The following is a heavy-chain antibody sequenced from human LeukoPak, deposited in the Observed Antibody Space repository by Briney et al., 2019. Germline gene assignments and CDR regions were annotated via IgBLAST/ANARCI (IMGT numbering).Heavy chain of an antibody. V-gene: IGHV1-69*05. CDR2: IIPIFGTA. CDR1: GGTFSSYA. J-gene: IGHJ3*02. CDR3: ARDSRYCSSTSCSPSDAFDI. D-gene: IGHD2-2*01. Sequence: ASVKVSCKASGGTFSSYAISWVRQAPGQGLEWMGGIIPIFGTANYAQKFQGRVTITTDESTSTAYMELSSLRSEDTAVYYCARDSRYCSSTSCSPSDAFDIWGQGAMVTVSS.